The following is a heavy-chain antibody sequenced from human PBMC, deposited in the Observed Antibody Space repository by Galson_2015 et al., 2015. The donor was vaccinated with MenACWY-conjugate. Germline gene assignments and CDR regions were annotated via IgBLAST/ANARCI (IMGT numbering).Heavy chain of an antibody. CDR2: VSSEGSST. CDR1: GFTFSSYW. J-gene: IGHJ4*02. Sequence: SLRLSCAASGFTFSSYWMRWVRQAPGKGLVWVSRVSSEGSSTSYADSVKGRLTISRDNAKNTLNLQMNSLRAEDTAVYYCARVLYNWNDVLDFWGQGTLVTVSS. CDR3: ARVLYNWNDVLDF. V-gene: IGHV3-74*01. D-gene: IGHD1-1*01.